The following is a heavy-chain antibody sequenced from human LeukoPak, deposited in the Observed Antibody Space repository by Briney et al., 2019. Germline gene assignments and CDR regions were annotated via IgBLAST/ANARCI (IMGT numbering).Heavy chain of an antibody. Sequence: GGSLRLSCTTSGFTFGDYAVSWFRQAPGKGLEWVGYIRSNAYGGTTDYAASVKGRFTISRDDSKSIAYLQMNSLKTEDTAVYYCTRSAFDYWGQGTLVTVSS. J-gene: IGHJ4*02. CDR2: IRSNAYGGTT. V-gene: IGHV3-49*03. D-gene: IGHD2-2*01. CDR1: GFTFGDYA. CDR3: TRSAFDY.